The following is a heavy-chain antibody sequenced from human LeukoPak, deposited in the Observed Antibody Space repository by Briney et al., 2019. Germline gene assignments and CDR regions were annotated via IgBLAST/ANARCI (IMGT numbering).Heavy chain of an antibody. CDR2: ISGRGDRT. CDR1: GFTFSSYA. CDR3: AKEQSSSGFFGY. V-gene: IGHV3-23*01. Sequence: GGSLRLSCAASGFTFSSYAMSWVRQAPGKGLEWGSAISGRGDRTYYADSVKGRFTISRDNSKNTLYLQMNSLRAEDTAVYYCAKEQSSSGFFGYWGQGTLVTVSS. D-gene: IGHD6-6*01. J-gene: IGHJ4*02.